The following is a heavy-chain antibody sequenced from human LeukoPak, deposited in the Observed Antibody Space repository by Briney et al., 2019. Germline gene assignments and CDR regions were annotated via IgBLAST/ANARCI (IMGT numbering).Heavy chain of an antibody. CDR1: GFTFSSYS. CDR2: ISSSSSYI. D-gene: IGHD5-24*01. CDR3: AREVVEMATGFDI. J-gene: IGHJ3*02. V-gene: IGHV3-21*01. Sequence: PGGSLRLSCAASGFTFSSYSMNWVRQAPGKELEWVSSISSSSSYIYYADSVKGRFTISRDNAKNTLYLQMNSLRAEDTAVYYCAREVVEMATGFDIWGQGTMVTVSS.